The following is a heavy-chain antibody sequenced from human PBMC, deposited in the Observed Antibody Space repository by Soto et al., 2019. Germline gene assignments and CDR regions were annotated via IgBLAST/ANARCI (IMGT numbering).Heavy chain of an antibody. CDR2: IKQDGNEE. J-gene: IGHJ2*01. CDR1: GFTFSSYW. D-gene: IGHD5-12*01. Sequence: EAQLVESGGGLVQPGGSLRLSCAASGFTFSSYWMSWVRQAPGKGLEWVANIKQDGNEESYVDSVKGRFIISRDNTKNSLFLQMNSLRAEDTAVYYCASWGFIVATNWYFDLWGRGTLVTVSS. CDR3: ASWGFIVATNWYFDL. V-gene: IGHV3-7*01.